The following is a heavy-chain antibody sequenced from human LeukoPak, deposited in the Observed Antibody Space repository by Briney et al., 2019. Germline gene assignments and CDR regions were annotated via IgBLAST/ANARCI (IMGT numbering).Heavy chain of an antibody. D-gene: IGHD4-11*01. J-gene: IGHJ6*02. CDR3: ARDSNPVYYYGLDV. Sequence: NPGGSLRLSCAASGFTFSSYTMNWVRQAPGKGLEWVSTVSSSSTYIYYADSVKGRFTISRDNAKNSLYLQMNSLRAEDTAVYYCARDSNPVYYYGLDVWGQGTTVTVSS. V-gene: IGHV3-21*01. CDR1: GFTFSSYT. CDR2: VSSSSTYI.